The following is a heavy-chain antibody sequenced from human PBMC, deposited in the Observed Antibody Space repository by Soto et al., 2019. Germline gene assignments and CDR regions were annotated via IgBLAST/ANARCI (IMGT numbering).Heavy chain of an antibody. CDR2: ISGSGRII. J-gene: IGHJ4*02. Sequence: QVQLVESGGGMVKPGGSLRLSCVASGFTFSDYFMSWIRQTPGKGLEWVSYISGSGRIISYAVSMKGRFTISRDNTKNPLYLQLNSLRAEDTALYYCARVLGDYLYSPYPEYWGQGTLVTVSS. D-gene: IGHD4-17*01. CDR1: GFTFSDYF. CDR3: ARVLGDYLYSPYPEY. V-gene: IGHV3-11*01.